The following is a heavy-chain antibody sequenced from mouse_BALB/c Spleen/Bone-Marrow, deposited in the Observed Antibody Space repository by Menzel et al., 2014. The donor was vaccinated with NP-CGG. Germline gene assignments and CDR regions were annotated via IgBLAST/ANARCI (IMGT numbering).Heavy chain of an antibody. V-gene: IGHV14-3*02. J-gene: IGHJ4*01. D-gene: IGHD2-4*01. CDR2: IDPANGNT. CDR1: GLNIKDTY. Sequence: EVQLQQSGAELVKPGASVKLSCTASGLNIKDTYMHWVKQRPEQGLEWIGRIDPANGNTKYDPKFQGKATITADTSSNTAYLQLSSLTSEDTAVYYCAGFGITKEEGYYYAMDYWGRGTSVTVSS. CDR3: AGFGITKEEGYYYAMDY.